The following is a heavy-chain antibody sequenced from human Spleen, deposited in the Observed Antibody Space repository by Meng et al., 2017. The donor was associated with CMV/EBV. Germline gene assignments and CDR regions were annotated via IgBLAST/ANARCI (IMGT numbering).Heavy chain of an antibody. J-gene: IGHJ5*02. CDR2: IYYSGST. CDR1: SISSGDYY. Sequence: SISSGDYYWSCIRQPPVKGLEWIGYIYYSGSTYYNPSLKSRVTISVDTSKNQFSLKLSSVTAADTAVYYCASESCSSTSCTSGFDPWGQGTLVTVSS. CDR3: ASESCSSTSCTSGFDP. D-gene: IGHD2-2*01. V-gene: IGHV4-30-4*08.